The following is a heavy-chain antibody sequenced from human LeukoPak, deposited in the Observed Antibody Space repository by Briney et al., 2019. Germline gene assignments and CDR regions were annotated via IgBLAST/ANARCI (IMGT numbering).Heavy chain of an antibody. CDR1: GYTFTGYY. J-gene: IGHJ4*02. CDR3: ARVSVLQTYYYDSSGYYYFDY. Sequence: ASAKVSCKASGYTFTGYYMHWVRQAPGQGLEWMGWINPNSGGTNYAQKFQGRVTMTRDTSISTAYMELSRLRSDDTAVYYCARVSVLQTYYYDSSGYYYFDYRGQGTLVTVSS. CDR2: INPNSGGT. D-gene: IGHD3-22*01. V-gene: IGHV1-2*02.